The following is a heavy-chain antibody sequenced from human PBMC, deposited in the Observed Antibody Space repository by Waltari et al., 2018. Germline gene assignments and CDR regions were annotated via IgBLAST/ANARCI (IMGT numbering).Heavy chain of an antibody. J-gene: IGHJ4*02. CDR3: ARETLRYCSGGSCTFDY. CDR2: IYTSGST. D-gene: IGHD2-15*01. CDR1: GGSIRSGSYY. V-gene: IGHV4-61*02. Sequence: QVQLQESGPGLVKPSQTLSLTCTVYGGSIRSGSYYRSWIRPPAGKGLEWIGRIYTSGSTNYNPSLKSRVTISVDTSKNQFSLKLSSVTAADTAVYYCARETLRYCSGGSCTFDYWGQGTLVTVSS.